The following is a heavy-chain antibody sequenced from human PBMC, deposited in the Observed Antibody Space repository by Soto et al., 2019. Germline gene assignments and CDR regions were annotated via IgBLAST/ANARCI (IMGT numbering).Heavy chain of an antibody. Sequence: QVQLVQSGAEVKKPGASVKVSCKASGYTFTTYGMSWVRQAPGQGLDWMGWISTYNGNTKYAERLQGRVTMTTDTTTSIEYMELRSLGSDDTAVYSCAGGPTDYYDTRGKDFLDYWGRGTM. CDR3: AGGPTDYYDTRGKDFLDY. D-gene: IGHD3-22*01. CDR2: ISTYNGNT. CDR1: GYTFTTYG. V-gene: IGHV1-18*01. J-gene: IGHJ4*02.